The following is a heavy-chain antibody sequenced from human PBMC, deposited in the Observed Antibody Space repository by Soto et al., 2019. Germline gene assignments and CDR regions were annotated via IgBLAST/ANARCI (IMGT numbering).Heavy chain of an antibody. J-gene: IGHJ5*02. CDR2: IYPGGVNV. D-gene: IGHD1-20*01. Sequence: GASVKVSCKAIGYSFTSHYMHWVRQAPGQGLEWMGTIYPGGVNVAYAQKFEGRVTKTKDTSTSTAYLQWSGLKASDTAMYYCGFAQYNWNQGWFGPWGQGTLVTVSS. CDR3: GFAQYNWNQGWFGP. V-gene: IGHV1-46*01. CDR1: GYSFTSHY.